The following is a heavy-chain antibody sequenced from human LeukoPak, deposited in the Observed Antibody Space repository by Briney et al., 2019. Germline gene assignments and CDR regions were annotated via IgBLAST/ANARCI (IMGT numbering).Heavy chain of an antibody. Sequence: GGTLRLSCAASGFTFSNSAMTWVRQAPGKGLEWVSGISGSGDKIHYADSVKGRFTISRDNSKNTLYLQMNSLRAEDTAVYYCAKAVLRYFEWLFDWGQGTLVTVSS. CDR2: ISGSGDKI. J-gene: IGHJ4*02. V-gene: IGHV3-23*01. D-gene: IGHD3-9*01. CDR3: AKAVLRYFEWLFD. CDR1: GFTFSNSA.